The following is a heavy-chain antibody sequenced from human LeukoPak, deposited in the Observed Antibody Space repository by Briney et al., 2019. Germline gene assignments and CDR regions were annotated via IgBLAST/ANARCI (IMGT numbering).Heavy chain of an antibody. Sequence: GASVKVSCKASGYTFTSYGISWVRQAPGQGLDWMGWISAYNGNTNYAQKLQGRVTMTTDTSTSTAYMELRSLRSDDTAVYYCARGRIAASRGAARFDPWGQGTLVTVSS. CDR2: ISAYNGNT. J-gene: IGHJ5*02. CDR3: ARGRIAASRGAARFDP. D-gene: IGHD6-13*01. V-gene: IGHV1-18*01. CDR1: GYTFTSYG.